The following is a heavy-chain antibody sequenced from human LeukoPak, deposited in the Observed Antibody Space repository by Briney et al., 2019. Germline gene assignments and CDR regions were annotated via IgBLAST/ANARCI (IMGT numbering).Heavy chain of an antibody. CDR2: IRSKANSYAT. CDR3: AKEIWPTVTTPGWTYFDY. D-gene: IGHD4-17*01. J-gene: IGHJ4*02. Sequence: PGGSLRLSCAASGFTFSGSAMHWVRQASGKGLEWVGRIRSKANSYATAYAASVKGRFTISRDDSKNTAYLQMNSLRAEDTAVYYCAKEIWPTVTTPGWTYFDYWGQGALVTVSS. CDR1: GFTFSGSA. V-gene: IGHV3-73*01.